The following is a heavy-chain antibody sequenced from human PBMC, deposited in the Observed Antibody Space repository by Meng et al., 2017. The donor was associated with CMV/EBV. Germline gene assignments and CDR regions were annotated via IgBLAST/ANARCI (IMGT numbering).Heavy chain of an antibody. Sequence: GSLRLSCTVSGYSISSGYYWGWIRQPPGKGLEWIGSIYHSGSTYYNPSLKSRVTISVDTSKNQFSLQLSSVTAADTAVYYCARDDCSGGSCYGYRGQGTLVTVSS. CDR3: ARDDCSGGSCYGY. D-gene: IGHD2-15*01. CDR1: GYSISSGYY. V-gene: IGHV4-38-2*02. CDR2: IYHSGST. J-gene: IGHJ4*02.